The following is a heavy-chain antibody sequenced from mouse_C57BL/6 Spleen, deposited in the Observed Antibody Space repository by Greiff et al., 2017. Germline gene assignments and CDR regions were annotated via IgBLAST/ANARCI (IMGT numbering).Heavy chain of an antibody. CDR1: GYAFSSSW. V-gene: IGHV1-82*01. D-gene: IGHD2-4*01. CDR2: IYPGDGDT. J-gene: IGHJ3*01. CDR3: ANYDYDGRAQFAY. Sequence: VQLQESGPELVKPGASVKISCKASGYAFSSSWMNWVKQRPGKGLEWIGRIYPGDGDTNYNGKFKGKATLTADKSSSTAYMQLSSLTSEDSAVYFCANYDYDGRAQFAYWGQGTLVTVSA.